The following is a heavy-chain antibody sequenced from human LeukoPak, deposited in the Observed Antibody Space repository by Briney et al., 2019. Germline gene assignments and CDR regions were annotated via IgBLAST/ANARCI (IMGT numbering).Heavy chain of an antibody. CDR1: GFTFSSYS. V-gene: IGHV3-21*01. D-gene: IGHD2-2*02. CDR2: ISSSSSYI. Sequence: GGSLRLSCAASGFTFSSYSMNWVRQAPGKGLEWVSSISSSSSYIYYADSAKGRFTISRDNAKNSLYLQMNSLRAEDTAVYYCASEREIVVVPAAISSPGLSQDYWGQGTLVTISS. CDR3: ASEREIVVVPAAISSPGLSQDY. J-gene: IGHJ4*02.